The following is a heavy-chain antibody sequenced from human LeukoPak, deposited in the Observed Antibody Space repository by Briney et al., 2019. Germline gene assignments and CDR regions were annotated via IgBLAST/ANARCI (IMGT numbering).Heavy chain of an antibody. CDR1: GGSIHSY. Sequence: SETLSLTCTVSGGSIHSYWSWIRQPAGKGLEWIGRISGSGTITYNPALQSRLTISIDTSKNQFSLKLMSVTAADTAVYYCARHGLLIVGATPELINYWGQGTLVTVSS. D-gene: IGHD1-26*01. V-gene: IGHV4-4*07. J-gene: IGHJ4*02. CDR2: ISGSGTI. CDR3: ARHGLLIVGATPELINY.